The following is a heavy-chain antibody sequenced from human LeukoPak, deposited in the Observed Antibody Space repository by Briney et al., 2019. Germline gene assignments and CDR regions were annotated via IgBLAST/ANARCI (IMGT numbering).Heavy chain of an antibody. J-gene: IGHJ3*02. Sequence: GASVSLSCKASGYTFTGYYIHWVRQAPGQGLEWMGWIYPYSGDTNYAQNFQGRGTMTRDTSISTAYMELSSLKSDDTAVYYCARDRNSRSSLDIWGQGTMLTVSS. V-gene: IGHV1-2*02. CDR3: ARDRNSRSSLDI. D-gene: IGHD6-6*01. CDR1: GYTFTGYY. CDR2: IYPYSGDT.